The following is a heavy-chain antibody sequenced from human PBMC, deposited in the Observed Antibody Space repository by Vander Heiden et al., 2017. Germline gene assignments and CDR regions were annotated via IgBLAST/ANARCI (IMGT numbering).Heavy chain of an antibody. V-gene: IGHV4-34*01. J-gene: IGHJ4*02. CDR3: ARGRAVSHYSSTSCLVDH. CDR2: INHSGST. CDR1: GGSFSGYY. D-gene: IGHD2-2*01. Sequence: QVQLQQWGAGLLKPSETLSLTCAVYGGSFSGYYWSWIRQPPGKGLEWIGKINHSGSTNSNPSLKSRVTISVDTSKNQFSLKVSSVTAADTAVYYCARGRAVSHYSSTSCLVDHWGQGTLVTVSS.